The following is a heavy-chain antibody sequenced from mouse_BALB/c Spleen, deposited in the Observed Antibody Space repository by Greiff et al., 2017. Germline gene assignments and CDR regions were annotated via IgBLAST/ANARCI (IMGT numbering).Heavy chain of an antibody. D-gene: IGHD2-4*01. Sequence: VKLMESGPGLVQPSQSLSITCTVSGFSLTSYGVHWVRQSPGKGLEWLGVIWSGGSTDYNAAFISRLSISKDNSKSQVFFKMNSLQANDTAIYYCARRAGLRRGHAMDYWGQGTSVTVSS. CDR3: ARRAGLRRGHAMDY. CDR2: IWSGGST. CDR1: GFSLTSYG. V-gene: IGHV2-2*02. J-gene: IGHJ4*01.